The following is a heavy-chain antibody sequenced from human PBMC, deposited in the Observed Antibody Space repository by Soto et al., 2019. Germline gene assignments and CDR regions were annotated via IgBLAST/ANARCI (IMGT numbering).Heavy chain of an antibody. J-gene: IGHJ4*02. CDR2: IYYSGYT. D-gene: IGHD1-7*01. CDR1: GDSIRSYY. Sequence: SETLSLTCTVSGDSIRSYYWSWIRQPPGKGLEWIGYIYYSGYTSYNPSLKSRVTISVDTSKNQFSLKLNSVTAADTAVYYCASRDPGTSVDYWGQGSLVTGSS. V-gene: IGHV4-59*01. CDR3: ASRDPGTSVDY.